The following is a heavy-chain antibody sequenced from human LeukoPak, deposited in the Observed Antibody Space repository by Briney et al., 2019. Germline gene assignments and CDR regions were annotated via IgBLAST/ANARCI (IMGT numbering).Heavy chain of an antibody. CDR2: INIDERIT. V-gene: IGHV3-74*01. Sequence: GGSLRLSCAASGFSFSTQRMHWVRQAPGKGLVWVSYINIDERITGYADSVKGRFTISRDNAKNTLYLQMNSLRAEDTAVYYCAKDKSYSSRTPFDYWGQGTLVTVSS. J-gene: IGHJ4*02. CDR1: GFSFSTQR. D-gene: IGHD6-13*01. CDR3: AKDKSYSSRTPFDY.